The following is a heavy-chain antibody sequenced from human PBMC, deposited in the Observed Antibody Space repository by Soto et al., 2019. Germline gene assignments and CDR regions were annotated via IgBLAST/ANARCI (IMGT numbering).Heavy chain of an antibody. J-gene: IGHJ5*02. D-gene: IGHD3-3*01. CDR1: GGSVSSGSYY. CDR3: ARERITTTYNWFDP. CDR2: IYYSGST. Sequence: SETLSLTCTVSGGSVSSGSYYWSWIRQPPGKGLEWIGCIYYSGSTNYNPSLKSRVTISVDTSKNQFSLKLSSVTAADTAVYYCARERITTTYNWFDPWGQGTLVTVSS. V-gene: IGHV4-61*01.